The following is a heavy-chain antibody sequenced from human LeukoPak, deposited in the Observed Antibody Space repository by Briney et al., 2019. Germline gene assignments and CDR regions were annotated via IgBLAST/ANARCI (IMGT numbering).Heavy chain of an antibody. CDR1: GGSISSSGYY. Sequence: SETLSLTCTVSGGSISSSGYYWGWIRQPPGKGLEWIGSIYHSGSTYYNPSLKSRVTISVDTSKNQFSLKLSSVTAADTAVYYCAGVTTSQNDYWGQGTLVTVSS. D-gene: IGHD4-17*01. CDR3: AGVTTSQNDY. V-gene: IGHV4-39*07. J-gene: IGHJ4*02. CDR2: IYHSGST.